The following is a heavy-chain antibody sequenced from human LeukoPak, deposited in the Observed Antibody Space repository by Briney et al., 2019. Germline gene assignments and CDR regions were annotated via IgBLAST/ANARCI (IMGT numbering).Heavy chain of an antibody. J-gene: IGHJ4*02. V-gene: IGHV3-48*03. CDR2: ISNSGSTV. CDR1: GFTFSSYE. Sequence: GGSLRLSCAASGFTFSSYEMNWVRQAPGKGLEWVSYISNSGSTVYYADSVRGRFTISRDNAKKSLYLQMNSLRAEDTSVYYCARDHRFPYHFDLWGQGTLVTVSS. CDR3: ARDHRFPYHFDL.